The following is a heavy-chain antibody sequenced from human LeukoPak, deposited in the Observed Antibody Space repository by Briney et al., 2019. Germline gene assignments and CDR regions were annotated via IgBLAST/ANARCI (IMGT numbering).Heavy chain of an antibody. CDR3: ARHGPMGATIRYFDY. CDR2: IIPIFGTA. D-gene: IGHD1-26*01. J-gene: IGHJ4*02. V-gene: IGHV1-69*06. Sequence: GSSVKVSCKASGGTFSSYAISWVRQAPGQGLEWMGGIIPIFGTANYAQKFQGRVTITADKSTSTAYMELSSLRSEDTAVYYCARHGPMGATIRYFDYWGQGTLVAVSS. CDR1: GGTFSSYA.